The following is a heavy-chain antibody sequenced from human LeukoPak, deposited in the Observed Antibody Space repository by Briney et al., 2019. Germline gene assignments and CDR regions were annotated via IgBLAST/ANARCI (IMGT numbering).Heavy chain of an antibody. J-gene: IGHJ5*02. CDR1: GFTVSTNY. D-gene: IGHD3-10*01. Sequence: GGSLRLSCAASGFTVSTNYMTWVRQAPGKGLEWVSYISSSGSTIYYADSVKGRFTISRDNAKNSLYLQMNSLRAEDTAVYYCASYGSGSYYNWFDPWGQGTLVTVSS. CDR3: ASYGSGSYYNWFDP. V-gene: IGHV3-11*01. CDR2: ISSSGSTI.